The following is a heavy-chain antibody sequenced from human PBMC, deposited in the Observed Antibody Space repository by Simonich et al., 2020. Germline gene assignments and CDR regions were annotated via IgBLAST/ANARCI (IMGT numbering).Heavy chain of an antibody. CDR3: ARGGLYFDY. V-gene: IGHV4-59*01. J-gene: IGHJ4*02. CDR2: IYYSGST. CDR1: GGSISSYY. D-gene: IGHD2-15*01. Sequence: QVQLQESGPGLVKPSETLSLTCTVSGGSISSYYLSWIRHPPGKGLEWIGYIYYSGSTNYNPSLKSRVTISVDTSKNQFSLKLSSVTAADTAVYYCARGGLYFDYWGQGTLVTVSS.